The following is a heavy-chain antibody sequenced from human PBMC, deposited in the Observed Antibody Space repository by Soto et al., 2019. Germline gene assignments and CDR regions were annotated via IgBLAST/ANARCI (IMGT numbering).Heavy chain of an antibody. CDR3: ASLYESHGDFDN. J-gene: IGHJ4*02. D-gene: IGHD5-12*01. CDR1: GGSISSGDYY. CDR2: IYYAGGA. V-gene: IGHV4-30-4*01. Sequence: SETLSLTCTVSGGSISSGDYYWSWIRQTPGKGLEWIGHIYYAGGAFYNPSLRSRLTLSIDTSKNQFSLRLSSMTAADTAVYYCASLYESHGDFDNWGQGTMVTVS.